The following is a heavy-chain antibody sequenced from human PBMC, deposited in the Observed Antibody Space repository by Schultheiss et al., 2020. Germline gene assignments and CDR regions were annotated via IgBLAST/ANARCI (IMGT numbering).Heavy chain of an antibody. J-gene: IGHJ4*02. CDR1: GFTFSSYS. D-gene: IGHD3-9*01. CDR2: ISGSGGST. CDR3: AREGNYDILTGYYRAIDY. V-gene: IGHV3-23*01. Sequence: GESLKISCAASGFTFSSYSMNWVRQAPGKGLEWVSAISGSGGSTYYADSVKGRFTISRDNSKNTLYLQMNSLRAEDTAVYYCAREGNYDILTGYYRAIDYWGQGALVTGYS.